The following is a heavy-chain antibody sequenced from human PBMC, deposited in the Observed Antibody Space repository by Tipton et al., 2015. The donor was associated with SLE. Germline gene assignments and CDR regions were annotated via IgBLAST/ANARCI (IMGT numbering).Heavy chain of an antibody. CDR1: GCRFTSYW. CDR2: IDPSDSYT. CDR3: ARLSGSYSYYYYYYYMDV. Sequence: QLVQSGAEVKKPGESLRISCKGSGCRFTSYWISWVRQMPGKGLEWMGRIDPSDSYTNYSPSFQGHVTISADKSISTAYLQWSSLKASDTAMYYCARLSGSYSYYYYYYYMDVWGKGTTVTVSS. V-gene: IGHV5-10-1*01. D-gene: IGHD1-26*01. J-gene: IGHJ6*03.